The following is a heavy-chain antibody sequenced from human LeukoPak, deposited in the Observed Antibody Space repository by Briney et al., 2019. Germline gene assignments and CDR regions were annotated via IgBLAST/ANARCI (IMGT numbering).Heavy chain of an antibody. CDR2: IYYSGST. Sequence: PSETLSLTCTVSGGSISSSSYYWGWIRQPPGKGLEWIGSIYYSGSTYYNPSLKSRVTISVDTSKNQFSLKLSSVTAADTAVYYCAEGGYSYGLGYWGQGTLVTVSS. J-gene: IGHJ4*02. CDR3: AEGGYSYGLGY. D-gene: IGHD5-18*01. CDR1: GGSISSSSYY. V-gene: IGHV4-39*07.